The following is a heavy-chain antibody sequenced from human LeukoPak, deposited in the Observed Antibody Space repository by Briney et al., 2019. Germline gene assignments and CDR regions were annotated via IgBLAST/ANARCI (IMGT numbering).Heavy chain of an antibody. CDR3: AREGLGYCSSTSCRAYYYYYYMDV. CDR2: INHSGST. V-gene: IGHV4-34*01. D-gene: IGHD2-2*01. CDR1: GGSFSGYY. J-gene: IGHJ6*03. Sequence: SETLSLTCAVYGGSFSGYYWSWIRQPPGKGLEWIGEINHSGSTNYNPSLKSRVTISVDTSKNQFSLKLSSVTAADTAVYYCAREGLGYCSSTSCRAYYYYYYMDVWGKGTTVTISS.